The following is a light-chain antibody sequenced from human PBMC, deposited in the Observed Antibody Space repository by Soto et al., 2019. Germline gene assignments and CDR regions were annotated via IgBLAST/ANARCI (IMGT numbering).Light chain of an antibody. CDR3: NSYTSNNTYV. Sequence: SALTQPASVSGSPGQAITISCSGTSSDVGAFNYVSWYQQHPGKAPKLMIYDVSNRPSGVSNRFSGFKSGNTASLTISGLRAEDEADYYCNSYTSNNTYVFGTGTKVTVL. CDR2: DVS. J-gene: IGLJ1*01. V-gene: IGLV2-14*03. CDR1: SSDVGAFNY.